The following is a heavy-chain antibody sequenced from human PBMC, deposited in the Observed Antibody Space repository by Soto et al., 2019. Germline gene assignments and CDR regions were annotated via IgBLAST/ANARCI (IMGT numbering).Heavy chain of an antibody. D-gene: IGHD6-19*01. CDR2: IRSRSDSYAT. V-gene: IGHV3-73*02. Sequence: EVRLVESGGGSVRPGGSLXXSCAXSGFXXXGXAMYXVRQASGKGLEWVGRIRSRSDSYATSYAESLCGRFIISRDDSRNLVFLEMNGLETDDTAVYYCASMIVGSTSRDRYYDYGGQGPLVTLSS. CDR1: GFXXXGXA. J-gene: IGHJ4*02. CDR3: ASMIVGSTSRDRYYDY.